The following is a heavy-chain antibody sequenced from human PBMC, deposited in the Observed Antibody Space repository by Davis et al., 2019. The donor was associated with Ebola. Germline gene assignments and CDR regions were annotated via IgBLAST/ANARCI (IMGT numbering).Heavy chain of an antibody. CDR1: GGTFSSYA. V-gene: IGHV1-69*13. J-gene: IGHJ4*02. CDR2: IIPVFGIP. D-gene: IGHD3-10*01. CDR3: ARERYRDGSDYFFEQSH. Sequence: SVKVSCKASGGTFSSYAISWVRQAPGQGLDWMGGIIPVFGIPKYAQKFQVRVTITADESTSTVYMELSSLRSEDTAVYYCARERYRDGSDYFFEQSHWGQGTLVTVSS.